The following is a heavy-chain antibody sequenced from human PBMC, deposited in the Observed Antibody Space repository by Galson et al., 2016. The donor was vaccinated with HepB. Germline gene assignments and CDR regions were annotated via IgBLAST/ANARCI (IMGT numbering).Heavy chain of an antibody. CDR1: GFTFSNHW. V-gene: IGHV3-7*03. Sequence: SLRLSCAASGFTFSNHWITWVRQAPGKGLEWVANIKQDGGEKYYVDSVKGRFTISRDNAKNSLYLQMSNLRAEDTAVYYCAREYLGGFGDYVPLFDSWGQGTVVTVSS. CDR3: AREYLGGFGDYVPLFDS. J-gene: IGHJ4*02. CDR2: IKQDGGEK. D-gene: IGHD3-16*01.